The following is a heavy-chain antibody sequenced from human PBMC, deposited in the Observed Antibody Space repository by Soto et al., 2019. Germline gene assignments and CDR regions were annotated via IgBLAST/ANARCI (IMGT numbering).Heavy chain of an antibody. D-gene: IGHD2-2*01. CDR2: INPNSGGT. Sequence: ASVKFSCKASGYTFTGYYMHWVRQAPGQGLEWMGWINPNSGGTNYAQKFQGRVTMTRDTSISTAYMELSRLRSDDTAVYYCARAIVVVPAARGGYGMDVWGQGTTVTVSS. V-gene: IGHV1-2*02. J-gene: IGHJ6*02. CDR3: ARAIVVVPAARGGYGMDV. CDR1: GYTFTGYY.